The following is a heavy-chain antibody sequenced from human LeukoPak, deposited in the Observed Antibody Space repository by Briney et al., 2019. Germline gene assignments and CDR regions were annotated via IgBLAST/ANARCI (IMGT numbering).Heavy chain of an antibody. J-gene: IGHJ6*02. Sequence: AGSLRLSCAASGFTFSSYSMNWVRQPAGKGLEWVSSIISSSSYIYYADSVKGRFTISRDNAKNSLYLQMNSLRAEDTAVYYCARDLGRDIVLMVYAIPYYYYGMDVWGQGTTVTVSS. V-gene: IGHV3-21*01. CDR3: ARDLGRDIVLMVYAIPYYYYGMDV. CDR2: IISSSSYI. CDR1: GFTFSSYS. D-gene: IGHD2-8*01.